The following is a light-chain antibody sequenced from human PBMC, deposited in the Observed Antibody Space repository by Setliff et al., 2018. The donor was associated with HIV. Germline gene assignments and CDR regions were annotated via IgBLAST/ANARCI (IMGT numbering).Light chain of an antibody. J-gene: IGKJ1*01. V-gene: IGKV3-11*01. CDR2: DIS. CDR3: QQRTNWLAT. Sequence: EIVLTQSPATLSLSPGERATLSCRASQTINAYLVWYQQKPGQAPRLLIYDISKRATGVPARFSGRGSGTDFTLTISSLEPDDFAVYYCQQRTNWLATFGQGTKVDIK. CDR1: QTINAY.